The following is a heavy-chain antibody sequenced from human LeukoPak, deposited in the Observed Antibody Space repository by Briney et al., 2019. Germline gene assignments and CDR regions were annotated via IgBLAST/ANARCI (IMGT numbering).Heavy chain of an antibody. CDR1: GGSISSGGYY. Sequence: SETLSLTCTVSGGSISSGGYYWSWIRQPPGKGLEWIGEINHSGSTNYNPSLKSRVTISVDTSKNQFSLKLSSVTAADTAVYYCARAERITMVRGVRYNWFDPWGQGTLVTVSS. V-gene: IGHV4-39*07. J-gene: IGHJ5*02. CDR3: ARAERITMVRGVRYNWFDP. CDR2: INHSGST. D-gene: IGHD3-10*01.